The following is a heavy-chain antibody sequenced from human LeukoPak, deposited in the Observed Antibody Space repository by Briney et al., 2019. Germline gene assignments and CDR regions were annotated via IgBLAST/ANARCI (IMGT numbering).Heavy chain of an antibody. Sequence: GGSLRLSCATSGFTFSSYGMHWVRQAPGKGLEWVAFIRYDGSNNYYADSVRGRFTISRDNSKNTLFLQMNSLRAEDTAVYYCAREFGGSASGAGYWGQGTLVTVSS. CDR1: GFTFSSYG. CDR2: IRYDGSNN. V-gene: IGHV3-30*02. D-gene: IGHD3-10*01. J-gene: IGHJ4*02. CDR3: AREFGGSASGAGY.